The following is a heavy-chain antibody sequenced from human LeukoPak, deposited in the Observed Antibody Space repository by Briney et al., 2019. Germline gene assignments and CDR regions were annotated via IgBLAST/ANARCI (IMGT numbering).Heavy chain of an antibody. CDR1: GFTVSSNY. J-gene: IGHJ3*02. D-gene: IGHD3-3*01. CDR3: ARNMDDFWSGSNDAFDI. Sequence: GGSLILSCAASGFTVSSNYMSWVRQAPGKGLEWVSFIYSGGTTYYADSVKGRFTLSRDNSKNTLYLQMNSLRAEDTAVYYCARNMDDFWSGSNDAFDIWGQGTMVTVSS. CDR2: IYSGGTT. V-gene: IGHV3-66*01.